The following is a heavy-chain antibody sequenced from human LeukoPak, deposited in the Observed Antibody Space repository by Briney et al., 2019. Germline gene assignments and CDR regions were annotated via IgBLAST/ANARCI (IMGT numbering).Heavy chain of an antibody. CDR1: GYTFTTYW. J-gene: IGHJ3*02. D-gene: IGHD6-13*01. V-gene: IGHV5-51*01. CDR2: IYPGDSDT. CDR3: ARPGVPAAGTHDAFDI. Sequence: GESLKISCKGSGYTFTTYWIGWLRQMPGKGLEWMGIIYPGDSDTRYSPSFQGQVTISADKSISTAFLQWSTLKASDTAMYYCARPGVPAAGTHDAFDIWGQGTMVTVSS.